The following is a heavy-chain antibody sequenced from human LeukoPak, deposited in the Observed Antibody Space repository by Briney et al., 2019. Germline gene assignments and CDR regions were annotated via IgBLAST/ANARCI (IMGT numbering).Heavy chain of an antibody. Sequence: RTGGSLRLSCAASGFTFDDYAMHWVRHAPGKGLEWVSGISWNSGSIGYADSVKGRSTISRDNAKNSLYLQMNSLRAEDTAVYYCARGTPGYSSGWHRNTFDYWGQGTLVTVSS. CDR3: ARGTPGYSSGWHRNTFDY. D-gene: IGHD6-19*01. V-gene: IGHV3-9*01. J-gene: IGHJ4*02. CDR1: GFTFDDYA. CDR2: ISWNSGSI.